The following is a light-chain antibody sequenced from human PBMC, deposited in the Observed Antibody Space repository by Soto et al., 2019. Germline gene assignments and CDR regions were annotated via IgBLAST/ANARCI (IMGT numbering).Light chain of an antibody. J-gene: IGKJ2*01. CDR2: KAS. Sequence: DIQMTQSPSTLSASVGDTVTITCRASQSLSYWLAWYQQKPGPAPKLLIHKASTLESGVPSRFSGSGSGTEFTLTISSLQPDDFATFYCQQYDRFPYTFGQGPKLEIK. CDR3: QQYDRFPYT. CDR1: QSLSYW. V-gene: IGKV1-5*03.